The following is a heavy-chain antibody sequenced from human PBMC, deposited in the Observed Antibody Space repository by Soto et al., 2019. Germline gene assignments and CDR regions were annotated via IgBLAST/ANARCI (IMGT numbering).Heavy chain of an antibody. Sequence: QLHLVQSGAVVKKPGASVTVSCSASGYPVTAYYMHWVRQAPGRGLEWMGGINPATGAAKYTQTCQGRVTMSRDTSTSTVFMELSGLTSEDTAFFYCARGGGVGVAGSAAFEMWGQGTLVNVSS. CDR2: INPATGAA. V-gene: IGHV1-2*02. CDR3: ARGGGVGVAGSAAFEM. D-gene: IGHD3-3*01. CDR1: GYPVTAYY. J-gene: IGHJ3*02.